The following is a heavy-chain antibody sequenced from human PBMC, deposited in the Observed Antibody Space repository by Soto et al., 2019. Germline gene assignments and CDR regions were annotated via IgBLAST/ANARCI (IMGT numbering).Heavy chain of an antibody. CDR1: GGSISSYY. CDR3: ARGDSSSWYTGTYFDY. J-gene: IGHJ4*02. CDR2: IYYSGST. V-gene: IGHV4-59*01. Sequence: SETLSLTCTVLGGSISSYYWSWSRQPPGKGLEWIGYIYYSGSTNNNPSLKSRVTISVDTSKNQFALKLCSVTAADTAVYYCARGDSSSWYTGTYFDYWGQGTMVTVSS. D-gene: IGHD6-13*01.